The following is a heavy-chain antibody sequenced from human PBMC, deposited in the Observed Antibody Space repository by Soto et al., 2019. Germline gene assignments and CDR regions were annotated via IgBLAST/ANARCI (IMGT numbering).Heavy chain of an antibody. J-gene: IGHJ6*02. CDR1: GGSFSSDSFI. D-gene: IGHD1-1*01. CDR2: INYSGTT. Sequence: QVQLQESGPGLVKPSQTLSLTCSMSGGSFSSDSFIWSWVRQFPGKGLEWIGYINYSGTTYYNPTLRGGITTSVDTTKNHVSLNQSSVSAGDTAVDYCAQDHNWDGMEVWRQGTTVTVSS. CDR3: AQDHNWDGMEV. V-gene: IGHV4-31*03.